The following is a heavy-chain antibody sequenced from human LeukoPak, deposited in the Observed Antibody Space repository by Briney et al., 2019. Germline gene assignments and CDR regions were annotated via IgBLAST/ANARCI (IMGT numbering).Heavy chain of an antibody. J-gene: IGHJ4*02. CDR1: GFTFSRYA. CDR2: ISYDGSNK. CDR3: ATEVVVAATGGYYFDY. Sequence: PGRSLRLSCAASGFTFSRYAMHWVRQAPGKGLEWVADISYDGSNKYYADSVKGRFTISRDNSKNTLYLQMNSLRAEDTAVYYCATEVVVAATGGYYFDYWGQGTLVTVSS. D-gene: IGHD2-15*01. V-gene: IGHV3-30-3*01.